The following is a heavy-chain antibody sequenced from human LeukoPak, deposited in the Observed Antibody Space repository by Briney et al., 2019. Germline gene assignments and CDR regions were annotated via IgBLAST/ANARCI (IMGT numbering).Heavy chain of an antibody. J-gene: IGHJ4*02. CDR2: ISAYNGDT. V-gene: IGHV1-18*01. Sequence: ASVKVSCKASGYTFTSYGISWVRQAPGQGLEWMGWISAYNGDTNYAQKLQGRVTMTTDTSTSTAYMELRSLRSDDTAVYYCARDSRNYYDSSGPPFFDYWGQGTLVTVSS. D-gene: IGHD3-22*01. CDR3: ARDSRNYYDSSGPPFFDY. CDR1: GYTFTSYG.